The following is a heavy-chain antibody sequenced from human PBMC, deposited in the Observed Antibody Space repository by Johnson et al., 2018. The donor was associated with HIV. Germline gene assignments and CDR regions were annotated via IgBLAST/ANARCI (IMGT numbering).Heavy chain of an antibody. CDR3: AKGLRLGSLSLRVDAVDI. Sequence: EVQLVESGGGLVQPGRSLRLSCAASGFTVDDYAMHWVRQAPGKGLEWVSGVSWNRGSIGHADSVKGRFTISRDHAKNCMSVQMNRLRAEDTALYYGAKGLRLGSLSLRVDAVDIWGQGTMVTVSS. V-gene: IGHV3-9*01. D-gene: IGHD3-16*02. J-gene: IGHJ3*02. CDR2: VSWNRGSI. CDR1: GFTVDDYA.